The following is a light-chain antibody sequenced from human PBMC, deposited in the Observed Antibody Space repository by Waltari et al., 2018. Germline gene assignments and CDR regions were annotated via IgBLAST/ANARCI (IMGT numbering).Light chain of an antibody. Sequence: HSALAQPASVSGSPGQSITISCTGTSSDVGGYNYVSWYQQHPGKAPRLMIYVVNNRPSGVSNRFSGSKSGNTASLTISGLQAEDEADYYCSSFTRTNSWVFGGGTKLTVL. V-gene: IGLV2-14*03. CDR2: VVN. J-gene: IGLJ3*02. CDR1: SSDVGGYNY. CDR3: SSFTRTNSWV.